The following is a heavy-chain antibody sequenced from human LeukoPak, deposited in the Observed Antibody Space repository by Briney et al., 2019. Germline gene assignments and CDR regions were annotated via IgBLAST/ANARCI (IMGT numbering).Heavy chain of an antibody. CDR3: ARVLYYDSSGYYSHYYYGMDV. J-gene: IGHJ6*02. D-gene: IGHD3-22*01. CDR1: GGTFSSYA. V-gene: IGHV1-69*13. CDR2: IIPIFGTA. Sequence: SVKVSCKASGGTFSSYAISWVRQAPGQGLEWMGGIIPIFGTANYAQKFQGRVTITADESTSTAYMELSSLRSEDTAVYYCARVLYYDSSGYYSHYYYGMDVWGQGTTVTVSS.